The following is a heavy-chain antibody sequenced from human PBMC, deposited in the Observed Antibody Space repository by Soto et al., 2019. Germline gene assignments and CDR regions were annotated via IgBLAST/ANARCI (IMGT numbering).Heavy chain of an antibody. CDR2: ISNSSSTI. CDR3: ARPEYSSSSYGMDV. V-gene: IGHV3-48*02. Sequence: ESGGGLVQPGGSLRLSCAASGFTFSSYSMNWVRQAPGKGLEWVSYISNSSSTIYYADSVKGRFTISRENAKNSLYLQMNSLRDEDTAVYYCARPEYSSSSYGMDVWGQGTTVTVSS. D-gene: IGHD6-6*01. J-gene: IGHJ6*02. CDR1: GFTFSSYS.